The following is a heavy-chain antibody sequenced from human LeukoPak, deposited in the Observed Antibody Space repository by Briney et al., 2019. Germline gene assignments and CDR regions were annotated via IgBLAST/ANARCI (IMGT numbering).Heavy chain of an antibody. CDR3: AKDIDYGDYVVS. Sequence: GGSLRLSCAASGFTFSTFAMLWVRQPRGKGLEWVSSIFPSGGEIHYADSVKGRFTISRDNSKNTLYLQMNSLRAEDTAVYYCAKDIDYGDYVVSWGQGTLVTVSS. CDR1: GFTFSTFA. D-gene: IGHD4-17*01. V-gene: IGHV3-23*01. J-gene: IGHJ4*02. CDR2: IFPSGGEI.